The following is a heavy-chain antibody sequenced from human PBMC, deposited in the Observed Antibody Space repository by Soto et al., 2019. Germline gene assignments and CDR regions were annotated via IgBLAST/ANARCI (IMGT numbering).Heavy chain of an antibody. V-gene: IGHV4-59*01. Sequence: QVQLQESGPGLVKPSETLSLTCTASGGSISSDFWSWIRQPPGKGLEWIGYISISGNTDYSPSLKSRPPISADTSRTQFSLKLRSGNAANTAVYFCARGREDFRARSGPRRMLLAPWGQGNLVTVSS. CDR1: GGSISSDF. J-gene: IGHJ5*02. D-gene: IGHD3-3*01. CDR3: ARGREDFRARSGPRRMLLAP. CDR2: ISISGNT.